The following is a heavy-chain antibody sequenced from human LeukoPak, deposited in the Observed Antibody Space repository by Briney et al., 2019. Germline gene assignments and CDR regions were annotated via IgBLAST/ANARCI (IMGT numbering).Heavy chain of an antibody. J-gene: IGHJ4*02. D-gene: IGHD6-6*01. Sequence: PSETLSLTCTVSGGSISSSSYYGPWIRQPPGKGLEWIGYLSYSGSTNYNPSLKSRVTISVDTSKNQFSLKLNSVTAADTAVYYCARRHVQYSSSSDPYHFDYWGQGTLVTVSS. CDR3: ARRHVQYSSSSDPYHFDY. V-gene: IGHV4-61*05. CDR2: LSYSGST. CDR1: GGSISSSSYY.